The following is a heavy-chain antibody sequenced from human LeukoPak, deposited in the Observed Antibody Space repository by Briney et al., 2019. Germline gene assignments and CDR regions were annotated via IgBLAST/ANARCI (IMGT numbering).Heavy chain of an antibody. CDR1: GGFFSSGNYY. V-gene: IGHV4-61*01. J-gene: IGHJ4*02. CDR3: ARDPSGYFNY. D-gene: IGHD3-22*01. CDR2: IYNSGST. Sequence: SETLSLTCTVSGGFFSSGNYYWSWIRQPPGKGLEWIGYIYNSGSTNYNPSLKSRVTISVDTSKNQFSLKLSSMTAADTAVYYCARDPSGYFNYWGQGTLATVSS.